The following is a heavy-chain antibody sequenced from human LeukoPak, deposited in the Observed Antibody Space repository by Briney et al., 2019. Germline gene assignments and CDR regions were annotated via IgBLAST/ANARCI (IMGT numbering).Heavy chain of an antibody. CDR2: LSGSGGST. J-gene: IGHJ4*02. V-gene: IGHV3-23*01. CDR3: AKDAGSGYSYGFFFDY. D-gene: IGHD5-18*01. Sequence: GGSLRLSRAPSGFTFSIYAMLWVRQPPGKAVEWGSALSGSGGSTYYADSVKGRLTISRDNSKNTLYLHMNSLRADDRAVFYCAKDAGSGYSYGFFFDYCGQRTLVTVSS. CDR1: GFTFSIYA.